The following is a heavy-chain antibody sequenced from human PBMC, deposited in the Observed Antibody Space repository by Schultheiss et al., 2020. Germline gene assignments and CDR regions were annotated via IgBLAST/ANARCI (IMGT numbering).Heavy chain of an antibody. J-gene: IGHJ6*03. D-gene: IGHD2-2*01. CDR2: MNPNSGNT. V-gene: IGHV1-8*02. CDR3: ARVSPQVVPAAMPTYKYYYYYMDV. CDR1: GGTFSSYA. Sequence: ASVKVSCKASGGTFSSYAISWVRQAPGQGLEWMGRMNPNSGNTGYAQKFQGRVTMTRNTSISTAYMELSSLRSEDTAVYYCARVSPQVVPAAMPTYKYYYYYMDVWGKGTTVTVSS.